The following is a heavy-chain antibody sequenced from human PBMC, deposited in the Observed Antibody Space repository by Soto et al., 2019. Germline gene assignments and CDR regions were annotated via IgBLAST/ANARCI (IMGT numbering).Heavy chain of an antibody. CDR3: ASAPCSTTSCGTSRYGMDV. D-gene: IGHD2-2*01. Sequence: SETLSLTCTVSGGSISSGGYYWSWIRQHPGKGLEWIGYTYYSGSTYYNPSLKSRVTISVDTSKNQFSLKLSSVTAADTAVSSGASAPCSTTSCGTSRYGMDVWGQGTTVTVSS. V-gene: IGHV4-31*03. CDR2: TYYSGST. J-gene: IGHJ6*02. CDR1: GGSISSGGYY.